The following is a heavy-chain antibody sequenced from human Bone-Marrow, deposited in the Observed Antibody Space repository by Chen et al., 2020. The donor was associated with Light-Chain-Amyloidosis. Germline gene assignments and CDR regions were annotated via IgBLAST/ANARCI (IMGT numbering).Heavy chain of an antibody. D-gene: IGHD5-12*01. CDR2: IYPDDSDA. Sequence: EQSGPEVKKPGESLKISCKGSGYTFPNYWSGWVRRMPGKCLEWMGVIYPDDSDARYSPSFEGQVTISVDKSITTAYLQWRGLKASDTAMYYCARRRDGYNCDYWGQGTLGSVS. J-gene: IGHJ4*02. V-gene: IGHV5-51*03. CDR1: GYTFPNYW. CDR3: ARRRDGYNCDY.